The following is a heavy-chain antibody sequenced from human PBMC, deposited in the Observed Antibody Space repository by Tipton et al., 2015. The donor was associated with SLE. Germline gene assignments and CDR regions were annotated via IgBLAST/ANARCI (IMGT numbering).Heavy chain of an antibody. CDR3: ARQGGPTVTPAVDY. CDR2: IYYSGST. V-gene: IGHV4-39*07. CDR1: GGSISSSSYY. D-gene: IGHD4-11*01. Sequence: TLSLTCTVSGGSISSSSYYWGWIRQPPGKGLEWIGSIYYSGSTYYNPSLKGRVTISVDTSKNRFSLKLSSVTAADTAVYYCARQGGPTVTPAVDYWGQGTLVTVSS. J-gene: IGHJ4*02.